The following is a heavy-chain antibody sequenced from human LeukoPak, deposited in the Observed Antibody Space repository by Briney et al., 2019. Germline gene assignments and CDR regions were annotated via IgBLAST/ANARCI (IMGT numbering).Heavy chain of an antibody. Sequence: ASVKVSCKASGYTFTGYYMHWVRQAPGQGLEWMGWINPNSGGTNYAQKFQGRVTMTRDTSISTVYMELSRLRSDDTAVYYCARSVRRIGAAAGTTPDYWGQGTLVTVSS. CDR2: INPNSGGT. CDR1: GYTFTGYY. CDR3: ARSVRRIGAAAGTTPDY. V-gene: IGHV1-2*02. J-gene: IGHJ4*02. D-gene: IGHD6-13*01.